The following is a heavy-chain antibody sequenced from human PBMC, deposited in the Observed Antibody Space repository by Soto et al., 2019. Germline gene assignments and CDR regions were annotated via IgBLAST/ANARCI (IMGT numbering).Heavy chain of an antibody. J-gene: IGHJ5*02. V-gene: IGHV6-1*01. CDR1: GDSVPTNGVA. CDR3: AREWMSLKNWFDP. D-gene: IGHD5-12*01. Sequence: SRTLSVTCAISGDSVPTNGVASDAVRQSPSRALAWLGRTYYRSKWYNDYAVSVKSRITINPDTSKNQFSLQLNSVTPEDTAVYYCAREWMSLKNWFDPWGQGTLVTVSS. CDR2: TYYRSKWYN.